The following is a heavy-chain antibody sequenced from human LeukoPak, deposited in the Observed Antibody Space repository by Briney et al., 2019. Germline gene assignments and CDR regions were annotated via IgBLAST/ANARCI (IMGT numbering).Heavy chain of an antibody. CDR3: ARARPYDSSGYYYRQPYYFDY. Sequence: GGSLRLSCAASGFTFSDYYMSWIRQAPGKGLQWVSYISFSGNTIYYADSVKGRFTISRDNAKNSLYLQMNSLRDEDTAVYYCARARPYDSSGYYYRQPYYFDYWGQGTLVTVSS. D-gene: IGHD3-22*01. CDR1: GFTFSDYY. J-gene: IGHJ4*02. V-gene: IGHV3-11*01. CDR2: ISFSGNTI.